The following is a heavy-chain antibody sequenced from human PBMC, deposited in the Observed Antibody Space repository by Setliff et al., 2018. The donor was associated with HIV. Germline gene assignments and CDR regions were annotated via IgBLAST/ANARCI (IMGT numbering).Heavy chain of an antibody. CDR3: ARRIDNSGTFPDKNWFDT. J-gene: IGHJ5*02. Sequence: SETLSLTCTVSGGSISSYCWNWIRQSPGRGLEWIGFIFSSGSTKYNPSLQSRVTMSIDASKNQFSLKLTSVTAADTAVYYCARRIDNSGTFPDKNWFDTWGQGSLVTVSS. CDR1: GGSISSYC. D-gene: IGHD3-10*01. CDR2: IFSSGST. V-gene: IGHV4-4*09.